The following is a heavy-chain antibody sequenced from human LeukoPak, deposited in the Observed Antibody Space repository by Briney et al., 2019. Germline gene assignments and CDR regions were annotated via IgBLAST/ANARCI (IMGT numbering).Heavy chain of an antibody. CDR3: ARDYWWNYDY. CDR1: GFTFSDYA. CDR2: ISKDGSDK. Sequence: GRTLRLSCAASGFTFSDYAMHWVRQAPGKGLEWVAVISKDGSDKYYPGSVRGRFTISRDNSKNTIYLQMDSLRAEDTAIYYCARDYWWNYDYWGQGTLVTVSS. J-gene: IGHJ4*02. V-gene: IGHV3-30-3*01. D-gene: IGHD1-7*01.